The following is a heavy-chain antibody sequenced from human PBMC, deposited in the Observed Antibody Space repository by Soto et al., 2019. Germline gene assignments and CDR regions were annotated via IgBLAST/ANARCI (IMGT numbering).Heavy chain of an antibody. D-gene: IGHD3-3*01. CDR1: GFTFSSYG. CDR3: ARDSRYYDFWSGYYDNWFDP. CDR2: IWYDGSNK. V-gene: IGHV3-33*01. J-gene: IGHJ5*02. Sequence: PAGSLRLSFEASGFTFSSYGMHWVRQAPGKGLAWVAVIWYDGSNKYYADSVKGRFTISRDNSKNTLYLQMNSLRAEDTAVYYCARDSRYYDFWSGYYDNWFDPWGQGTLVTVSS.